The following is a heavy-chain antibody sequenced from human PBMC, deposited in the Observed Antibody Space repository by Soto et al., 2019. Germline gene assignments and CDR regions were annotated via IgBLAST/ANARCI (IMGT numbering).Heavy chain of an antibody. CDR2: IYYSGSS. D-gene: IGHD6-19*01. J-gene: IGHJ4*02. Sequence: SETLSLTCTVSGGSISSYYWSWIRQPPGKGLEWIGYIYYSGSSNYNSSLKSRVTISADSSKNQFSLELSSVTAADTAVYYCARAGGPGYSSGWHPNYLDYWGQGALVTVSS. V-gene: IGHV4-59*01. CDR1: GGSISSYY. CDR3: ARAGGPGYSSGWHPNYLDY.